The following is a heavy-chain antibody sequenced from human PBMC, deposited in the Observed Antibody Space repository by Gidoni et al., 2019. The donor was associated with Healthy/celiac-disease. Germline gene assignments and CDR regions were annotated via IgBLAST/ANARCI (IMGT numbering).Heavy chain of an antibody. J-gene: IGHJ3*02. CDR2: IYSGGST. CDR1: GFTVSSND. V-gene: IGHV3-66*01. D-gene: IGHD6-19*01. Sequence: EVQLVESGGGLVQPGGSRRLSCAASGFTVSSNDMSWVRQAPGKGLEWVSVIYSGGSTYYADSVKGRFTISRDNSKNTLYLQMNSLRAEDMAVYYCASEYSSGSSDAFDIWGQGTMVTVSS. CDR3: ASEYSSGSSDAFDI.